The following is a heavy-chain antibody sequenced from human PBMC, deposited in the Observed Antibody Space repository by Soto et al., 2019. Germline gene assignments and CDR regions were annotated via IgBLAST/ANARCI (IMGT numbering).Heavy chain of an antibody. Sequence: GGSLRLSCAASGFTFSSYAMSWVRQAPGKGLEWVSAISGSGGSTYYADSVKGRFTISRDNSKNTLYLQMNSLRAEDTAVYYCAKVIAAAGKGEIAVAGPFDYWGQGT. CDR1: GFTFSSYA. D-gene: IGHD6-13*01. CDR3: AKVIAAAGKGEIAVAGPFDY. J-gene: IGHJ4*02. V-gene: IGHV3-23*01. CDR2: ISGSGGST.